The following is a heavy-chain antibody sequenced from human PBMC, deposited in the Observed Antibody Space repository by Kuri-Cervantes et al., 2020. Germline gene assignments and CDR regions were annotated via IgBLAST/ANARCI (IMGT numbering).Heavy chain of an antibody. CDR3: VRLFGIAAAGQIDY. Sequence: SETLSLTCTVSGGSISSYYWSWIPQPPGKGLEWNGYIYYSGSTNYNPSLKSRVTISVDTSKNQFSLQLNSVTAADTAVYYCVRLFGIAAAGQIDYWGQGSLVTVSS. J-gene: IGHJ4*02. V-gene: IGHV4-59*08. CDR2: IYYSGST. D-gene: IGHD6-13*01. CDR1: GGSISSYY.